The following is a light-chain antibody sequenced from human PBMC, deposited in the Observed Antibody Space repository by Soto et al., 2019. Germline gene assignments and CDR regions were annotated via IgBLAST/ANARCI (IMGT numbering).Light chain of an antibody. Sequence: AIQMSQSPPSRSASVGDRLTITCRASQGIRNDLGWYQQTQGKAPKLMIYAASSLQSGVPSRLSVSGYGKDLTFDFSSLQPEEGPTYYGLQDYNYPWTLGQGTKVDIK. CDR2: AAS. V-gene: IGKV1-6*01. J-gene: IGKJ1*01. CDR3: LQDYNYPWT. CDR1: QGIRND.